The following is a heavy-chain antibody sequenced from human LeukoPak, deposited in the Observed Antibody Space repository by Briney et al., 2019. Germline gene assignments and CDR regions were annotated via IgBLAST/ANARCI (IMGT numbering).Heavy chain of an antibody. CDR2: ISSNGEST. Sequence: PGGSLRLSCAASGFIFSSYAMHWVRQAPGKGLEHVSAISSNGESTFHANSVKGRFTISRDNSKNTLYLQMGSLRPEDMAVYYCARGPYSFGSGNDYWSQGTLVTVSS. J-gene: IGHJ4*02. V-gene: IGHV3-64*01. D-gene: IGHD3-3*01. CDR1: GFIFSSYA. CDR3: ARGPYSFGSGNDY.